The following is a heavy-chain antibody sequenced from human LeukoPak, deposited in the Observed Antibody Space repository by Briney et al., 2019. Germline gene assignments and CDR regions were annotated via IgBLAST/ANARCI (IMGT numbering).Heavy chain of an antibody. Sequence: PGGSLRLSCAASGFTFSSYSMNWVRQAPGKGLEWVSSISSSSSYIYYADSVKGRFTISRDNAKNSLYLQMNSLRAEDTAVYYCATETYYYDSSGSKGSDYWGQGTLVTVSS. CDR3: ATETYYYDSSGSKGSDY. V-gene: IGHV3-21*01. CDR2: ISSSSSYI. CDR1: GFTFSSYS. J-gene: IGHJ4*02. D-gene: IGHD3-22*01.